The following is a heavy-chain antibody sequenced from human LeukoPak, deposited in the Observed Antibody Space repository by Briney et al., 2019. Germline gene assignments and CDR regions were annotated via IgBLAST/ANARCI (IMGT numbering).Heavy chain of an antibody. Sequence: PGGSLRLSCAASGFTSSSYAMSWVRQAPGRGLEWVSGITGSGGSTYYADSVKGRFTISRDNSKSTLFLQMNSLRAEDTAIYYCAKKSVADVPPLHWGQGTLVTVSS. CDR1: GFTSSSYA. CDR3: AKKSVADVPPLH. D-gene: IGHD6-19*01. CDR2: ITGSGGST. J-gene: IGHJ4*02. V-gene: IGHV3-23*01.